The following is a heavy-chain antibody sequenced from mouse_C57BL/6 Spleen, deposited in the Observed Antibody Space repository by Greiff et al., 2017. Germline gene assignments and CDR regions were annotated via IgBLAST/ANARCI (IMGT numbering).Heavy chain of an antibody. CDR2: IDPANGNT. V-gene: IGHV14-3*01. D-gene: IGHD1-1*01. CDR1: GFNIKNTY. CDR3: ASYYYGSSGAMDY. Sequence: VQLQQSVAELVRPGASVKLSCTASGFNIKNTYMHWVKQRPEQGLEWIGRIDPANGNTKYAPKFKGKATITADTSSNTAYLQLSSLTSEDTAIYYCASYYYGSSGAMDYWGQGTSVTVSS. J-gene: IGHJ4*01.